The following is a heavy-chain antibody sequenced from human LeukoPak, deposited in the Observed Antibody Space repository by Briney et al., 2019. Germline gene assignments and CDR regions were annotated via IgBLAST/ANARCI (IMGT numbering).Heavy chain of an antibody. J-gene: IGHJ4*02. CDR3: AKGTYYDFWSGPDY. CDR2: ISRISGGI. V-gene: IGHV3-9*01. Sequence: GGSLRLSRAPSGFTFDDYAMHWVREAPGKGREWVSGISRISGGIAYADSVTGRFTISRDNAKNSMYLQMNSLRAEDTALYYCAKGTYYDFWSGPDYWGQGTLVTVSS. D-gene: IGHD3-3*01. CDR1: GFTFDDYA.